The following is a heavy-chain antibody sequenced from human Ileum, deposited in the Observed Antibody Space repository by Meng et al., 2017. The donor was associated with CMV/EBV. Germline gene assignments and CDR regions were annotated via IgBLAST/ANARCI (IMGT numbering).Heavy chain of an antibody. CDR1: GFPFSRSW. J-gene: IGHJ4*02. V-gene: IGHV3-7*04. CDR2: TNEDGSLT. CDR3: EGGDGY. Sequence: SLRLSCAASGFPFSRSWMSWVRQAPGKGPEWVANTNEDGSLTHYVDSVRGRFTISRDNVQNSLYLQMNSLRGDDTAVYYCEGGDGYWGQGTLVTVSS.